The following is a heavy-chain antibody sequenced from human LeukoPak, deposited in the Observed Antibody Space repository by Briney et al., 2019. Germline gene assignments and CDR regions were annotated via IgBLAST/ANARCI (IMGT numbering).Heavy chain of an antibody. CDR1: GFTFSSYA. J-gene: IGHJ4*02. Sequence: GGSLRLSCAASGFTFSSYAMSWVRQAPGKGLEWVSAISGSGGSTYYADSVKGRFTISRDNSKNTLYLQMNSLRAEDTAVYYCAKDYSDSSGYFRVPHVFDFWGQGTLVTVSS. CDR2: ISGSGGST. D-gene: IGHD3-22*01. CDR3: AKDYSDSSGYFRVPHVFDF. V-gene: IGHV3-23*01.